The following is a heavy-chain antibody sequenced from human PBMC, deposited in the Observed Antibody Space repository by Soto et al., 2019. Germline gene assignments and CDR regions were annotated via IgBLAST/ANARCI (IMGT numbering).Heavy chain of an antibody. CDR2: IYYTGST. CDR1: GGSMSSGGYY. D-gene: IGHD3-3*01. J-gene: IGHJ5*02. V-gene: IGHV4-31*03. CDR3: ARVSVGGYYKYNWFDP. Sequence: QVQLQESGPGLVKPSQTLSLTCTVSGGSMSSGGYYWSWIRHHPGKGLEWIGYIYYTGSTYHNPSLKSRVTISVDTSKNQFSLKLSSVTAADTAVYYCARVSVGGYYKYNWFDPWGQGTLVTVSS.